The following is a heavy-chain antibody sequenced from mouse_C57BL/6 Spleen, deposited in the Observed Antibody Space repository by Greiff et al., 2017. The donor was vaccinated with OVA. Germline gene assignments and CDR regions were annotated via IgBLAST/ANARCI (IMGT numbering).Heavy chain of an antibody. D-gene: IGHD3-2*02. CDR3: ARRGGTAQASAWFAY. CDR2: ILPGSGST. CDR1: GYTFTGYW. J-gene: IGHJ3*01. V-gene: IGHV1-9*01. Sequence: VKLQQSGAELMKPGASVKLSRKATGYTFTGYWIEWVKQRPGHGLEWIGEILPGSGSTNYNEKFKGKATFTADTSSNTAYMQLSSLTTEDSAIYYCARRGGTAQASAWFAYWGQGTLVTVSA.